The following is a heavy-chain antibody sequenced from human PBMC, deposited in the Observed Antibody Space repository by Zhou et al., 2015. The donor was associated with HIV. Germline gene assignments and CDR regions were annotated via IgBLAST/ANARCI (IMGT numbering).Heavy chain of an antibody. CDR2: IIPMFDIE. V-gene: IGHV1-69*17. D-gene: IGHD3-22*01. J-gene: IGHJ3*02. CDR1: GGTFSGFD. CDR3: ARSSGNYDYAFDI. Sequence: QVQLVQSGTEVRKPGSSVKVSCKASGGTFSGFDISWVRQAPGQGLEWMGGIIPMFDIENQAQKFRGRVTITADKSTSTAYMELSSLRSEDAAVYFCARSSGNYDYAFDIWGQGTQIIVSS.